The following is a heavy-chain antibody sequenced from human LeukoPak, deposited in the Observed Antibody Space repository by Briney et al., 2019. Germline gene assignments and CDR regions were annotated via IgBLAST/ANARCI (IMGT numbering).Heavy chain of an antibody. D-gene: IGHD3-10*01. CDR2: ISGSGGST. CDR3: ARAMVRGVSGY. V-gene: IGHV3-23*01. Sequence: GGSLRLSCAASGFTFSSYAMSWVRQAPGKGLEWVSAISGSGGSTYYADSVKGRFTISRDNAKNSLYLQMNSLRAEDTAVYYCARAMVRGVSGYWGQGTLVTVSS. J-gene: IGHJ4*02. CDR1: GFTFSSYA.